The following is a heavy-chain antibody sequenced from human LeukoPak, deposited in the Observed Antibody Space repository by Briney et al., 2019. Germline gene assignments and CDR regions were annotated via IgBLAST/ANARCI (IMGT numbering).Heavy chain of an antibody. CDR3: ARDIGRGAAAGGDY. J-gene: IGHJ4*02. V-gene: IGHV4-4*07. D-gene: IGHD6-13*01. Sequence: TSETLSLTCTVSGGSISNYYWSWIRQPAGKGLEWIGRIYTSGSTNYNPSLKSRVTMSVDTSKNQFSLKLSSVTAADTAVYYCARDIGRGAAAGGDYWGQGTLVTVSS. CDR1: GGSISNYY. CDR2: IYTSGST.